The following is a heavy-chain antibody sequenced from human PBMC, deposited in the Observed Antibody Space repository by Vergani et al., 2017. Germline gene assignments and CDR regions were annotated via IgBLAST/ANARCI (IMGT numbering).Heavy chain of an antibody. D-gene: IGHD4-17*01. CDR1: GFPFSSYW. Sequence: EVQLVESGGDLVQPGGSLRLSCAASGFPFSSYWMSWVRQAPGKGLEWVANIKQDGSEKYYVDSVKGRFTISRDNAKNSLFLQMNSLRAEDTAVYYCARAPYGDYAYWYFDLWGRGTLVTVSS. J-gene: IGHJ2*01. V-gene: IGHV3-7*03. CDR3: ARAPYGDYAYWYFDL. CDR2: IKQDGSEK.